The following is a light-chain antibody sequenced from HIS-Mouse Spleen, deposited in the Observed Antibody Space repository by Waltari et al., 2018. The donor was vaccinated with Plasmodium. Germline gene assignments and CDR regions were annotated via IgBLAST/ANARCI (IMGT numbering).Light chain of an antibody. V-gene: IGLV2-11*01. J-gene: IGLJ1*01. Sequence: QSALTPPRSVSGSPGRSFTISCPGTSRDVVGYNYVSWYQQHPGKATKLMIYDVSKRPSGVPDRFSGSKSGNTASLTISGLQAEDEADYYCCSYAGSYTYVFGTGTKVTVL. CDR2: DVS. CDR1: SRDVVGYNY. CDR3: CSYAGSYTYV.